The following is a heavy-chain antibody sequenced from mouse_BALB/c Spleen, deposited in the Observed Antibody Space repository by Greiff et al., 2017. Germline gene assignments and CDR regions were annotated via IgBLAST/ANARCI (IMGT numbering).Heavy chain of an antibody. D-gene: IGHD2-1*01. J-gene: IGHJ2*01. Sequence: QVQLQQPGPELLKPGAPVRLSSKASAYPFPTYWWNGVKQRPGRGSEWIGRIVPPDSETHYNQKFKDKATLTVDKSSSTAYIQLSSLTSEDSAVYYCATYGNFYYFDYWGQGTTLTVSS. CDR3: ATYGNFYYFDY. CDR1: AYPFPTYW. V-gene: IGHV1-74*01. CDR2: IVPPDSET.